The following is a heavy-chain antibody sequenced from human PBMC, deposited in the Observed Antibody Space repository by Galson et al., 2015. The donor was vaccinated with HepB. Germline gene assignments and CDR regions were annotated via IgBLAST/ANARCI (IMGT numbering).Heavy chain of an antibody. D-gene: IGHD3-10*01. V-gene: IGHV4-34*01. CDR2: INHSGST. CDR1: GGSFSGYY. CDR3: ARRITMVRGVIKYYYYYGMDV. Sequence: TLSLTCAVYGGSFSGYYWSWIRQPPGKGLEWIGEINHSGSTNYNPSLKSRVTISVDTSKNQFSLKLSSVTAADTAVYYCARRITMVRGVIKYYYYYGMDVWGQGTTVTVSS. J-gene: IGHJ6*02.